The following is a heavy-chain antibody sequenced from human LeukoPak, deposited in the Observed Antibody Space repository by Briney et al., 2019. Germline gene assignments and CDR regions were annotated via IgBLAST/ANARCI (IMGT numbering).Heavy chain of an antibody. V-gene: IGHV3-30*18. CDR3: AKDYVTTLDY. CDR1: GFTFSSYG. Sequence: GGSLRLSCAASGFTFSSYGMHWVRQAPGKGLEWVAVISYDGSKKYYVDSVKGRFTISRDNSKNTLYLQMNSPRAEDTAVYYCAKDYVTTLDYWGQGILVTVSS. CDR2: ISYDGSKK. J-gene: IGHJ4*02. D-gene: IGHD4-17*01.